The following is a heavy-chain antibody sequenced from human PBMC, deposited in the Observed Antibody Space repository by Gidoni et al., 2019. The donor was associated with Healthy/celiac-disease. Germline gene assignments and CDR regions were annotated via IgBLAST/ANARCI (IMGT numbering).Heavy chain of an antibody. CDR3: ARVYGWEQTLDV. J-gene: IGHJ6*02. CDR1: GLTFSSYE. Sequence: EVQLVESGGGLVQPGGSLRLSWAASGLTFSSYEMNWVRQAPGKGLAWVSYISSSGSTIYYADSVKGRFTISRDKAKNSLYLQMNSLRAEDTAVYYCARVYGWEQTLDVWGQGTTVTVSS. D-gene: IGHD1-26*01. CDR2: ISSSGSTI. V-gene: IGHV3-48*03.